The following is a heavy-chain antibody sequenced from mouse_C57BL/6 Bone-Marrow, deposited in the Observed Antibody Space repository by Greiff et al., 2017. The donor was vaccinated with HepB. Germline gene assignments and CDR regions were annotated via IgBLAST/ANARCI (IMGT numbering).Heavy chain of an antibody. V-gene: IGHV1-15*01. J-gene: IGHJ3*01. CDR1: GYTFTDYE. CDR2: IDPETGGT. Sequence: QVQLQQSGAELVRPGASVTLSCKASGYTFTDYEMHWVKQTPVHGLEWIGAIDPETGGTAYNQKFKGKAILTANKSSSTAYMELRSLTSEDSAVYYCTRGWFAYWGQGTLVTVSA. CDR3: TRGWFAY.